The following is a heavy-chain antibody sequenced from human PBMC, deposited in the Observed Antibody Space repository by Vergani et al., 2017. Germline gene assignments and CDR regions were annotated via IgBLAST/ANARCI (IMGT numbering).Heavy chain of an antibody. D-gene: IGHD1-1*01. CDR2: IWYDGSNK. V-gene: IGHV3-33*01. CDR1: GATFSSHG. Sequence: QVQLVESEGGVVQPGRSLRLSCVASGATFSSHGMHWVRQAPGKGLEWVAFIWYDGSNKYYGDSVKGRFTISRDNSQNKLYLQMNSLRVEDTAVYYCARWGNEKRLDSWGQGTLVTVSS. CDR3: ARWGNEKRLDS. J-gene: IGHJ5*01.